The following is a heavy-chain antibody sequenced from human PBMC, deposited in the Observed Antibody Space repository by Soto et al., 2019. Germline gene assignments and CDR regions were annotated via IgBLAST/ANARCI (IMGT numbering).Heavy chain of an antibody. D-gene: IGHD1-26*01. CDR2: ISAYNVNT. J-gene: IGHJ4*02. V-gene: IGHV1-18*04. CDR3: ARDQRYSGTQAEY. Sequence: QVQLMQSGPEVKKPGSSVKVSCKASGYSFTMSGISWVRQAPGQGLEWMGWISAYNVNTNYAHKFQGRVTMTTDTSTSTAYMELRNLSSDDTAVYYCARDQRYSGTQAEYWGQGTLVTVSS. CDR1: GYSFTMSG.